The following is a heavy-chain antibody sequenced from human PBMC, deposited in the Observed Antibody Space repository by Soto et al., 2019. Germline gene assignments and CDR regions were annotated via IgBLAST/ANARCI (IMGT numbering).Heavy chain of an antibody. Sequence: QVPLVESGGGVVQPGRSLRLSCAASGFTFSSYAMHWVRQAPGKGLEWVAVISYDGSNKYYADSVKGRFTISRDNSKNTLYLQMNSLRAEDTAVYYCAREGNVDTAMVTEYYFDYWGQGTLVTVSS. CDR1: GFTFSSYA. J-gene: IGHJ4*02. D-gene: IGHD5-18*01. V-gene: IGHV3-30-3*01. CDR3: AREGNVDTAMVTEYYFDY. CDR2: ISYDGSNK.